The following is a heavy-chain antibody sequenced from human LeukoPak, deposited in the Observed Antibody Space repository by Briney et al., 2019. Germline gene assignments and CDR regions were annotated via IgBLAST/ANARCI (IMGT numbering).Heavy chain of an antibody. CDR3: ARYDLVGSGSYNY. V-gene: IGHV3-21*01. CDR1: GFTFSSYS. J-gene: IGHJ4*02. D-gene: IGHD3-10*01. Sequence: GGSLRLSCAASGFTFSSYSMNWVRQAPGKGLEWVSSISSSSSYIYYADSVKGRFTISRDNAKNSLHLQMNSLRAEDTAVYYCARYDLVGSGSYNYWGQGTLVTVSS. CDR2: ISSSSSYI.